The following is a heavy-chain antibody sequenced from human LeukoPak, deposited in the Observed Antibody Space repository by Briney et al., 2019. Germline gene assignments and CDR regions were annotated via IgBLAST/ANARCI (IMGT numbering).Heavy chain of an antibody. V-gene: IGHV4-34*01. D-gene: IGHD3-10*01. CDR1: GGSFSGYY. J-gene: IGHJ6*03. Sequence: WETLSLTCAVYGGSFSGYYWTWIRQPPGKGLEWIGEINHRRSTKYSPSLKSRVTISVDTSKNQFSLRLSSVTAADTAVYYCARRVGRWFGERAYYYNYMDVWGKGTTVTISS. CDR3: ARRVGRWFGERAYYYNYMDV. CDR2: INHRRST.